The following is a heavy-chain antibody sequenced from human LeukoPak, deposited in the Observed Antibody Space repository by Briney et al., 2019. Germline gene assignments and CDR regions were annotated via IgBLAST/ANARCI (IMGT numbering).Heavy chain of an antibody. CDR2: IYYSGST. CDR3: AREKLDSSGWYSWFDP. V-gene: IGHV4-59*01. CDR1: GGSISSCF. J-gene: IGHJ5*02. D-gene: IGHD6-19*01. Sequence: SETVSLTCTGSGGSISSCFWLWLGQPPGKGLEGMGYIYYSGSTNYNPSLKSRVTISVDTSKNQFALKLSSVTAADTAVYYCAREKLDSSGWYSWFDPWGQGTLVTVSS.